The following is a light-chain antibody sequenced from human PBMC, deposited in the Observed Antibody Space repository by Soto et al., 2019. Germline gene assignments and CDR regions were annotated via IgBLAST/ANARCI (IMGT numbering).Light chain of an antibody. CDR3: QKYNSAPWT. CDR2: VAS. J-gene: IGKJ1*01. CDR1: QGISNY. V-gene: IGKV1-27*01. Sequence: DIQMTQSPSSLSASVGDRVTITCRASQGISNYLAWYQQQPGKVPKLLIYVASTLQSGVPSRFSGSGSGTDFALTIRSLQPEDVATYYCQKYNSAPWTFDQGTKVEIK.